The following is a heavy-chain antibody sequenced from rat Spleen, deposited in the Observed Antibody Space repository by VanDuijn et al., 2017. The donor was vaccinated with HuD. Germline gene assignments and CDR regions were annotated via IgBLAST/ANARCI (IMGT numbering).Heavy chain of an antibody. CDR1: GFTFSNYD. D-gene: IGHD1-9*01. V-gene: IGHV5S23*01. J-gene: IGHJ2*01. CDR3: VRHGYTRYYFDY. CDR2: ISTGGANI. Sequence: EVQLVESGGGLVQPGRSLKLSCAASGFTFSNYDMAWVRQAPTRGLEWVASISTGGANIYFRDSVQGRFTISRHNAKSTLYLQMDSLRSEDTATYYCVRHGYTRYYFDYWGQGVMVTVSS.